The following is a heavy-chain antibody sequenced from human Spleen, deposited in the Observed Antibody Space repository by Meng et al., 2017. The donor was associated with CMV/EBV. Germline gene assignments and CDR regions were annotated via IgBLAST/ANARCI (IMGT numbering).Heavy chain of an antibody. V-gene: IGHV1-2*02. CDR3: ARDDNWGPDY. J-gene: IGHJ4*02. Sequence: AWDVFRYGFSGHYMHWGRRAPGQGLEWMGWIQPSNGDTNYGQKFQGRVTVTRDTSVSTMYMELSRLTSDDTAIYYCARDDNWGPDYWGQGTLVTVSS. D-gene: IGHD7-27*01. CDR2: IQPSNGDT. CDR1: RYGFSGHY.